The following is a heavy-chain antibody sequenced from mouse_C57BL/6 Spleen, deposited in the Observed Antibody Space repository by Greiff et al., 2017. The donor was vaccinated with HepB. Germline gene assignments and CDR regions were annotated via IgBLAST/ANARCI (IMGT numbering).Heavy chain of an antibody. CDR2: IDPENGDT. V-gene: IGHV14-4*01. D-gene: IGHD4-1*01. J-gene: IGHJ2*01. CDR3: TPNWV. CDR1: GFNIKDDY. Sequence: EVQLQQSGAELVRSGVLVKLSFTASGFNIKDDYMHWVKQRPEQGLEWIGWIDPENGDTEYASKCQGKAAITADTSSYTAYLQLSSLTSEDTAVYYCTPNWVWSQGTTLTVSS.